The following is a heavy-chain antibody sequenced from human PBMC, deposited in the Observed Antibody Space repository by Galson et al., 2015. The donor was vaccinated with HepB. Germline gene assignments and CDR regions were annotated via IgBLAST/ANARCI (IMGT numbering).Heavy chain of an antibody. CDR2: ISSSSSTI. J-gene: IGHJ5*02. Sequence: SLRLSCAASGFTFSSYSMNWVRQAPGKGLEWVSYISSSSSTIYYADSVKGRFTISRDNAKNSLYLQMNSLRAEGTAVYYCARSGYNSIFRINWFDPWGQGTLVTVSS. D-gene: IGHD5-24*01. CDR1: GFTFSSYS. CDR3: ARSGYNSIFRINWFDP. V-gene: IGHV3-48*01.